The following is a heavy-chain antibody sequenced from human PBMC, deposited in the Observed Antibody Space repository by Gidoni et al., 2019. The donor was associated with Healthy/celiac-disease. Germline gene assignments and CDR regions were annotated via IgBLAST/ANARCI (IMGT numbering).Heavy chain of an antibody. J-gene: IGHJ3*01. CDR2: IRSKAYGGTT. Sequence: EVQLVESGGGLVQPGRSLRLPCTASGFTFGDYAMSWFRQAPGKGLEWVGFIRSKAYGGTTEYAASVKGRFTISRDDSKSIAYLQMNSLKTEDTAVYYCTRDAGSGYGTFPQHWGQGTMVTVSS. CDR1: GFTFGDYA. V-gene: IGHV3-49*03. D-gene: IGHD5-12*01. CDR3: TRDAGSGYGTFPQH.